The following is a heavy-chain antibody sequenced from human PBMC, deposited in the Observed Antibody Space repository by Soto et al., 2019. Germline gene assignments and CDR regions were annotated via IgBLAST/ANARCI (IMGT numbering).Heavy chain of an antibody. Sequence: SVKVSCKVCGDTFSLYPINWVRQAPGQGLEWLGNIIAIFPTANYAQQFQGRLTITADKLTSTSHMELRGLRSEDTAVYFCARDKDSGSTGYSPHWGQATLVTVSS. D-gene: IGHD3-9*01. CDR3: ARDKDSGSTGYSPH. J-gene: IGHJ4*02. V-gene: IGHV1-69*06. CDR2: IIAIFPTA. CDR1: GDTFSLYP.